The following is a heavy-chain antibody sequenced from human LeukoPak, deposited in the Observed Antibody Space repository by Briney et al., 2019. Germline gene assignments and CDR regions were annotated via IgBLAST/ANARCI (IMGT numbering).Heavy chain of an antibody. D-gene: IGHD5-18*01. Sequence: PGGSLRLSCAASGFTFSSYWMHWVSQARGKGLVWVSRINSDGSSTSYADSAKGRFTISRDNAKNTLYLQMNSLRAEDTAVYYCARSRFVDTPEDYWGQGTLVTVSS. J-gene: IGHJ4*02. CDR1: GFTFSSYW. CDR3: ARSRFVDTPEDY. CDR2: INSDGSST. V-gene: IGHV3-74*01.